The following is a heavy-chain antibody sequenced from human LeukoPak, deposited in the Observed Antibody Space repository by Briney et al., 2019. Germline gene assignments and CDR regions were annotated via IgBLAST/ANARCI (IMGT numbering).Heavy chain of an antibody. Sequence: GGSLRLSCAASGFTFSNYVINWVRQAPGKGLEWVSDISGSGGITYYADSVKGRFTISRDNSKNTLYLQMNSLRVEDTAVYYCAKKYNTGLDPWGQGTLVTVSS. V-gene: IGHV3-23*01. D-gene: IGHD1-14*01. CDR1: GFTFSNYV. J-gene: IGHJ5*02. CDR3: AKKYNTGLDP. CDR2: ISGSGGIT.